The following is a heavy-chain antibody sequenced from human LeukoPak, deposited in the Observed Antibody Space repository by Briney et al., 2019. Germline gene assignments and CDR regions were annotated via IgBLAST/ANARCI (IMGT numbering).Heavy chain of an antibody. CDR1: GGSISSGNYY. D-gene: IGHD5-24*01. V-gene: IGHV4-61*01. CDR2: VYYSGST. J-gene: IGHJ4*02. CDR3: ARSYGSNYYFDY. Sequence: KPSQTLSLTCTVSGGSISSGNYYWTWIRQPPGKGLEWIGYVYYSGSTNYNPSLKRRVAISVDTSKNQFSLKLSSVTAADTAVYYCARSYGSNYYFDYWGQGTLVTVSS.